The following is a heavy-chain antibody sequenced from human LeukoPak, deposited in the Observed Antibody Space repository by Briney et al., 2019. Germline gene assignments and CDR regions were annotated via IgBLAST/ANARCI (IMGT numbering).Heavy chain of an antibody. Sequence: GGSLGLSCAVSGFRFRNAWMSWVGQAPGKGLEWVGRIKSKSDGGTTEYAAFVKGRFTISRDDSKNTLYLQMNSLKSEDTAVYYCTTTPVGDYGDFDYWGQGTLVTVSS. J-gene: IGHJ4*02. CDR1: GFRFRNAW. V-gene: IGHV3-15*01. D-gene: IGHD4-17*01. CDR3: TTTPVGDYGDFDY. CDR2: IKSKSDGGTT.